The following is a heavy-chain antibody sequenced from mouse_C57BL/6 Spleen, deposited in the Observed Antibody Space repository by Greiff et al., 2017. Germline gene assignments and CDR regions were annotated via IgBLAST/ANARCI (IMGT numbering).Heavy chain of an antibody. D-gene: IGHD1-1*01. J-gene: IGHJ1*03. CDR3: APLHYYGSSQYFDV. V-gene: IGHV1-50*01. Sequence: QVQLQQPGAELVKPGASVKLSCKASGYTFTSYWMQWVKQRPGQGLEWIGEIDPSDSSTNYHQKFTGNATLTVDTSSSTAYLQLRSLTSEDSAVYYCAPLHYYGSSQYFDVWGTGTTVTVSS. CDR2: IDPSDSST. CDR1: GYTFTSYW.